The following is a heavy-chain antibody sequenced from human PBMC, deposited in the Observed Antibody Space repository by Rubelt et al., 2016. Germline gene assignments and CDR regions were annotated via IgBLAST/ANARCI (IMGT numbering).Heavy chain of an antibody. V-gene: IGHV3-33*01. CDR1: GFTFSSYG. J-gene: IGHJ4*02. D-gene: IGHD6-19*01. CDR3: ARVGAVASPFGY. CDR2: IWYDGSNK. Sequence: YGGGVVQPGRSLRLSCAASGFTFSSYGMHWVRQAPGKGLEWVAVIWYDGSNKYYADSVKGRFTISRDNSKNTLYLQMNSLRAEDTAVYYCARVGAVASPFGYWGQGTLVTVSS.